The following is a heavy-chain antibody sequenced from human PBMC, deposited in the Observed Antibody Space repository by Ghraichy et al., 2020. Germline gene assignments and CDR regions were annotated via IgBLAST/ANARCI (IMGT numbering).Heavy chain of an antibody. D-gene: IGHD1-14*01. CDR2: INPNNGGT. Sequence: ASVKVSCKASGYTFTDYYIHWVRQAPGQGLEWMGWINPNNGGTNYAQNFQGRATITRDTSISTAYMQLSTLRSDDTAVYYCARSITGSFDYWGQGSLVTVSS. CDR3: ARSITGSFDY. J-gene: IGHJ4*02. V-gene: IGHV1-2*02. CDR1: GYTFTDYY.